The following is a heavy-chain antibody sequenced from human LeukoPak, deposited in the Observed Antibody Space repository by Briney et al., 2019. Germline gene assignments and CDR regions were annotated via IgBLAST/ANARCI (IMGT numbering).Heavy chain of an antibody. D-gene: IGHD3-9*01. CDR3: ARVPVRYFDWSIYYFDY. V-gene: IGHV3-21*01. CDR1: GFTFSSYS. CDR2: ISSSSSYI. J-gene: IGHJ4*02. Sequence: PGGSLRLSCAASGFTFSSYSMNWVRQAPGKGLEWVSSISSSSSYIYYADSVKGRFTISRDNAKNSLYLQMNSLRAEDTAVYYCARVPVRYFDWSIYYFDYWGQGTLVTVSS.